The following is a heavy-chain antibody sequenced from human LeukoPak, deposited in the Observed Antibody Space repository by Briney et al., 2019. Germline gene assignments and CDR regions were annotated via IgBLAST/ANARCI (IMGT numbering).Heavy chain of an antibody. D-gene: IGHD6-19*01. CDR3: ATPTRGGIAVTGTFGH. CDR2: VNHSGAT. CDR1: GGAFTGYY. V-gene: IGHV4-34*01. J-gene: IGHJ4*02. Sequence: SETLSPTCAGSGGAFTGYYWSWIRQPPGKGLEWIGEVNHSGATNYNPSLKSRVTIPVDTSKNQFSLRLTSVSAADTGVYYCATPTRGGIAVTGTFGHWGQGTQVTVSS.